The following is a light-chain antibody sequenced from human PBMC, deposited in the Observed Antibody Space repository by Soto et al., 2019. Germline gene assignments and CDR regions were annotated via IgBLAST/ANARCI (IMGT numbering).Light chain of an antibody. V-gene: IGKV3-20*01. CDR1: QSVTNRY. CDR3: QQYGSSPGT. J-gene: IGKJ1*01. CDR2: GAS. Sequence: WTRSPEARSLCTGERDTLNCRVSQSVTNRYLAWYQQKTGQAPRLLIYGASSRATCIPDRFSGSGWGTDSTFTISRLEAEEFALYYCQQYGSSPGTLGQGTKVDIK.